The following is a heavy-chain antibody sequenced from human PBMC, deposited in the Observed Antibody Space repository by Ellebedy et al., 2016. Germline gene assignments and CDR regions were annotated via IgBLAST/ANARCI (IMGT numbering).Heavy chain of an antibody. V-gene: IGHV4-34*01. CDR3: ARGRSPTNYYGSGSYYNVAASRSWFDP. Sequence: SETLSLXXAVYGGSFSGYYWSWIRQPPGKGLEWIGEINHSGSTNYNPSLKSRVTISVDTSKNQFSLKLSSVTAADTAVYYCARGRSPTNYYGSGSYYNVAASRSWFDPWGQGTLVTVSS. CDR1: GGSFSGYY. D-gene: IGHD3-10*01. CDR2: INHSGST. J-gene: IGHJ5*02.